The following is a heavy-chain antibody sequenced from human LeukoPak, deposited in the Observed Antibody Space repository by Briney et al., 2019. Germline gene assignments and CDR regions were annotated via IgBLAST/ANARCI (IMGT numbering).Heavy chain of an antibody. V-gene: IGHV4-39*01. CDR1: GGSISGSSYY. CDR3: ARGRMTGETPFDY. CDR2: IYHSGST. J-gene: IGHJ4*02. D-gene: IGHD7-27*01. Sequence: KSSETLSLTCTVSGGSISGSSYYWGWIRQPPGKGLEWIGSIYHSGSTYYNPSLKSRVTISVDTSKNQFSLKLSSVTAADTAVYYCARGRMTGETPFDYWGQGTLGTVSS.